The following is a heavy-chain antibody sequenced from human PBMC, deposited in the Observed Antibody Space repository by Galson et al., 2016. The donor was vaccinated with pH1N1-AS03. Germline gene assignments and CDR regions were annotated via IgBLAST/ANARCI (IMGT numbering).Heavy chain of an antibody. CDR1: GYSFTNYW. D-gene: IGHD5/OR15-5a*01. CDR3: ARLPLIPVSPTLLDY. CDR2: IYLDDSDT. V-gene: IGHV5-51*01. J-gene: IGHJ4*02. Sequence: QSGAEVKKPGESLKISCQGSGYSFTNYWIGWVRQMPGKGLEWMGIIYLDDSDTRYSPSFQGQVTISVDKSINTAYLQWTSLKASDTAMYFCARLPLIPVSPTLLDYWGQGTLVTVSS.